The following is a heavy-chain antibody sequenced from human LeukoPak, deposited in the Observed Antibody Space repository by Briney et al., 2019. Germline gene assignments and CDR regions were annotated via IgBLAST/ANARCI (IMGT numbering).Heavy chain of an antibody. CDR3: SKKGQANDDGKPD. V-gene: IGHV3-11*01. D-gene: IGHD1-1*01. Sequence: GGSLRLSCAVSGFTFSDYYMSWIRQAPGKGLEWVSYISSSGTNIYHADSVKGRFTISRDNAKNSLSLQMDSLRAEDTAVYYCSKKGQANDDGKPDWGQGTLVTVSS. CDR1: GFTFSDYY. J-gene: IGHJ4*02. CDR2: ISSSGTNI.